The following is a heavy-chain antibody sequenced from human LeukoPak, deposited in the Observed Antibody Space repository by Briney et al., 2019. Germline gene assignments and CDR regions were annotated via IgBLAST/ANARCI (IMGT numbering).Heavy chain of an antibody. V-gene: IGHV4-59*01. CDR2: IYSSGST. Sequence: ASETLSLTCSVSGGSINSYYWTWIRQPPGKGLEWIGYIYSSGSTKYHPSPKSRVTITIDTSKNQFSLKLSSVTAADTAVYYCARGRANYDSTGYYSWGQGILVTVSS. D-gene: IGHD3-22*01. CDR3: ARGRANYDSTGYYS. J-gene: IGHJ4*02. CDR1: GGSINSYY.